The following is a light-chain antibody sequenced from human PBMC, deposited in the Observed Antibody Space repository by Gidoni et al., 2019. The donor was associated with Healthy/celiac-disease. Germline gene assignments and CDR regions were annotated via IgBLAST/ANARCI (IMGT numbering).Light chain of an antibody. Sequence: QSVLTQPPSVSDAPRQRVTISCSGSSSNIGKNAVNWYQQLPGKAPKLLIYYDDLLPSGVSDRFSGSKSGTSASLASSGLQSEDEADYYCAAWDDSLNGVVFGGGTKLTVL. CDR2: YDD. V-gene: IGLV1-36*01. J-gene: IGLJ2*01. CDR1: SSNIGKNA. CDR3: AAWDDSLNGVV.